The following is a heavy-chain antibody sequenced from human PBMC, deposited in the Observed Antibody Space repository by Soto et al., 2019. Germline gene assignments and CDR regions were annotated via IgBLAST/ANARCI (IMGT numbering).Heavy chain of an antibody. V-gene: IGHV3-23*01. J-gene: IGHJ4*02. CDR1: GFTFSSSS. CDR3: AKLTPD. Sequence: EVQLLESGGGLVQPGGSLRLSCAASGFTFSSSSMSWVRQAPGKGLEWVSTITGSVDSTYYADSVKGRFTISRDNSKNTLYLQMDSLRGEDKAVYYCAKLTPDWGQGTLVTVSS. CDR2: ITGSVDST.